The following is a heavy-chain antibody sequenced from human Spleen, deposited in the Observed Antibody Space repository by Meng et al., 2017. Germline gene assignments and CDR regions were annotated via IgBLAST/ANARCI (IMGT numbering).Heavy chain of an antibody. Sequence: SETLSLTCTVSGGSISCSSYYWGWIRQPPGKGLEWIGSIYYSGSTYYNPSLKSRVTISVDTSKNQFSLKLSSVTAADTAVYYCARVCPIGFRSDYYDSSGYYVPTEYFQHWGQGTLVTVSS. D-gene: IGHD3-22*01. CDR3: ARVCPIGFRSDYYDSSGYYVPTEYFQH. CDR1: GGSISCSSYY. CDR2: IYYSGST. J-gene: IGHJ1*01. V-gene: IGHV4-39*07.